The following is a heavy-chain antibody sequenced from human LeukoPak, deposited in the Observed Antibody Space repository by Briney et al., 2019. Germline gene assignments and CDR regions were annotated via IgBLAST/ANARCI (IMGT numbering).Heavy chain of an antibody. Sequence: GGSLRLSCAASGFTVSSNYMSWVRQAPGKGLEWVAVISYDGSNKYYADSVKGRFTISRDNSKNTLYLQMNSLRAEDTAVYYCARDATRYFDWLTVLPYYHYGMDVWGQGTTVTVSS. J-gene: IGHJ6*02. D-gene: IGHD3-9*01. CDR3: ARDATRYFDWLTVLPYYHYGMDV. V-gene: IGHV3-30*03. CDR2: ISYDGSNK. CDR1: GFTVSSNY.